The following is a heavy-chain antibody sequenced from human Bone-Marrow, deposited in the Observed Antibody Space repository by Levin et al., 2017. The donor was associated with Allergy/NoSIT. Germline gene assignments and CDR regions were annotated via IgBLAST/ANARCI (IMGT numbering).Heavy chain of an antibody. D-gene: IGHD3-3*01. CDR3: STPTGDFWSGYQF. CDR2: FDPEDGET. J-gene: IGHJ4*02. V-gene: IGHV1-24*01. Sequence: GGSLRLSCRVGGYSISELPIHWVRQAPGIGLEWMGGFDPEDGETKYAEKFQDRVTMTDDTSTDTAYLELNGLKSDDTAVYYCSTPTGDFWSGYQFWGQGTLVTVSS. CDR1: GYSISELP.